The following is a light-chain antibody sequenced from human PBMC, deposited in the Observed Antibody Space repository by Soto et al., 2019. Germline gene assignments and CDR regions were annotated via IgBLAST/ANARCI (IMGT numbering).Light chain of an antibody. CDR1: QSIGSW. J-gene: IGKJ1*01. CDR2: KAS. Sequence: DIQMAQSPSTLSASVGDRVTITCRASQSIGSWLAWYQQKPGKAPNLLIYKASSLESGVPSRFSGSGSGTEFTLTISSLQPDDFATYYCQQYHTYPWTFGQGTKVEIQ. V-gene: IGKV1-5*03. CDR3: QQYHTYPWT.